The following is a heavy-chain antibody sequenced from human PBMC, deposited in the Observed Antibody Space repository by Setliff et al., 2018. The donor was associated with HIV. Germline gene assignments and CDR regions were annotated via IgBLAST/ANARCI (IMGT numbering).Heavy chain of an antibody. CDR2: ISSSSGYI. CDR3: AREELVPVD. Sequence: PGGSLRLSCVGSGFTFRAAWMNWVRQAPGKGLEWVSSISSSSGYIYYADSVKGRFTISRDNAKNSLYLQMNSLRAEDTAVYYCAREELVPVDWGQGTLVTVSS. V-gene: IGHV3-21*01. J-gene: IGHJ4*02. CDR1: GFTFRAAW. D-gene: IGHD6-13*01.